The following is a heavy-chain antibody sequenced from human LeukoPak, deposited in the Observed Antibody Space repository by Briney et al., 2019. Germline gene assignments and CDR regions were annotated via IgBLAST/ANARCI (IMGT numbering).Heavy chain of an antibody. D-gene: IGHD1-26*01. J-gene: IGHJ3*02. Sequence: ASVKVSCKASGYTFTGYYIHWVRQAPGQGLEWMGRIKPNSGGTNYAQKFQGRVTMTRDTSISTAYMELSRLRSDDTAVYYCARINSGSYWGHDAFDMWGQGTMVTVSS. CDR3: ARINSGSYWGHDAFDM. CDR1: GYTFTGYY. CDR2: IKPNSGGT. V-gene: IGHV1-2*06.